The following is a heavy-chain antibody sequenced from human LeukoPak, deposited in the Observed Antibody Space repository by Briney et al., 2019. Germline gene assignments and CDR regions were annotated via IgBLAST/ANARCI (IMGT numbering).Heavy chain of an antibody. V-gene: IGHV1-69*04. Sequence: SVKVSCKASGGTFSSYAISWVRQAPGQGLEWMGRIIPILGIANYAQKFQGRVTITADKSTSTAYMELSSLRSEDTAVYYCAALPYDYGGPRIVIWGQGTLVTVSS. J-gene: IGHJ4*02. CDR3: AALPYDYGGPRIVI. CDR2: IIPILGIA. D-gene: IGHD4-23*01. CDR1: GGTFSSYA.